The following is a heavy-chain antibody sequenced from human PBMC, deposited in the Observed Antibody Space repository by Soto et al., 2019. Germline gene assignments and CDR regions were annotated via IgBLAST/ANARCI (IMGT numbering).Heavy chain of an antibody. CDR2: ISYDGGNK. J-gene: IGHJ6*02. CDR1: GFTFRNYA. CDR3: ARGDREDIAVVIGVRPGEYGVDV. Sequence: VQLVESGGGVVQPGRSLRLSCAASGFTFRNYAMHWVRQAPGKGLECVAVISYDGGNKFYRDYVKGRFTISRDNSKNTLYLQINSLTYEDTAVYYCARGDREDIAVVIGVRPGEYGVDVWGQGTTVTVSS. V-gene: IGHV3-30-3*01. D-gene: IGHD2-15*01.